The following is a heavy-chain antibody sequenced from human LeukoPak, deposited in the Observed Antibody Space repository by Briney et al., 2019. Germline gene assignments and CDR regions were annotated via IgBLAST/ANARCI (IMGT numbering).Heavy chain of an antibody. J-gene: IGHJ4*02. V-gene: IGHV3-74*01. Sequence: GGSLRLSCAASGFTFGNSWVHWVRQAPGEGLVWVSLINADGSTATYADSVKGRFIISRDNARHTRSLQMTSLSPEDTAVYYCARELRGDGYNSFDYWGQGTLVTVSS. CDR3: ARELRGDGYNSFDY. D-gene: IGHD5-24*01. CDR2: INADGSTA. CDR1: GFTFGNSW.